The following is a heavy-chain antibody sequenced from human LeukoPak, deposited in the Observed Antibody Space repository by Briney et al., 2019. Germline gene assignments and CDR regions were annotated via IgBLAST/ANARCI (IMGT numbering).Heavy chain of an antibody. J-gene: IGHJ4*02. V-gene: IGHV3-23*01. Sequence: GGSLRLSCAASGFTFSSYAMSWVRHAPGEGLEWVSAISDSGGTTYYADSVKGRFTISRDNSKNTLYLQMNSLRVEDTAVYHCASAQWLATFDYWGQGTLVTVSS. D-gene: IGHD6-19*01. CDR1: GFTFSSYA. CDR3: ASAQWLATFDY. CDR2: ISDSGGTT.